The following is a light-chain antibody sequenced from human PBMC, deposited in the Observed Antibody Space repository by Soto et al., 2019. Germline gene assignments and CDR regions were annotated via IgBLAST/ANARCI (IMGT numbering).Light chain of an antibody. Sequence: QSVLTQPPSVSGAPGQRVTTSCTGSSSNIGAGYDVHWYQQLPGTAPKLLIYGNSNRPSGVPDRFSGSKSGTSASLAITGLQAEDEADYYCQSYDSSLSGRYVFGTGTKLTVL. CDR2: GNS. CDR3: QSYDSSLSGRYV. CDR1: SSNIGAGYD. V-gene: IGLV1-40*01. J-gene: IGLJ1*01.